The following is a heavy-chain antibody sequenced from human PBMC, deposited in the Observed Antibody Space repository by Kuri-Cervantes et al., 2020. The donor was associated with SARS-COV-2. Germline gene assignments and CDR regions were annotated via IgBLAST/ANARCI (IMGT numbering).Heavy chain of an antibody. J-gene: IGHJ4*02. V-gene: IGHV3-71*01. CDR1: GFTFSDYY. CDR3: TREGYYDFWSGYYTFDY. D-gene: IGHD3-3*01. Sequence: GGSLRLSCAASGFTFSDYYMSWVRQAPGKGLEWVGFIRSKAYGGTTEYAASVKGRFTISRDDSKSIAYLQMNSLKTEDTAVYYCTREGYYDFWSGYYTFDYWGQGTLVTVSS. CDR2: IRSKAYGGTT.